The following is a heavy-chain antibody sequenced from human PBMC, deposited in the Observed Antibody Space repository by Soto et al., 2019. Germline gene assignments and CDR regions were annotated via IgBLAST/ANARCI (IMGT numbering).Heavy chain of an antibody. CDR3: ARANIAARPFVSLHFDY. Sequence: SETLSLTCTFSGDSISSGGYYWGWIRQPPGKGLYWIGSVDYSGSPYYNPSLKSRVTISGDTSKNQFSLQLISVTAADTAVYYCARANIAARPFVSLHFDYWGQGTLVTVSS. J-gene: IGHJ4*02. D-gene: IGHD6-6*01. CDR2: VDYSGSP. CDR1: GDSISSGGYY. V-gene: IGHV4-39*01.